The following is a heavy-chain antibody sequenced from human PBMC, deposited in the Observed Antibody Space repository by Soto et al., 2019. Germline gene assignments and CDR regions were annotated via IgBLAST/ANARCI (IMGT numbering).Heavy chain of an antibody. CDR2: IKPDGSAT. V-gene: IGHV3-7*03. D-gene: IGHD3-16*01. Sequence: GSLRLSCATSDFTFRNYWMNWVRQAPGKGLEWVANIKPDGSATNYVDSVKGRFTISRDNVRNSVSLQMNSLRVEDTAVYFCFGGNGGPQWGQGTLVTVSS. J-gene: IGHJ4*02. CDR1: DFTFRNYW. CDR3: FGGNGGPQ.